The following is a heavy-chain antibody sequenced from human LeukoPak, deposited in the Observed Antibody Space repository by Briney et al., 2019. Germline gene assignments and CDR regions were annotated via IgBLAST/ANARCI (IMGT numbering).Heavy chain of an antibody. V-gene: IGHV3-7*04. CDR1: GFTFSTYS. CDR2: IKQDGSEK. D-gene: IGHD3-10*01. CDR3: ARHYGSGNLNWFDP. J-gene: IGHJ5*02. Sequence: AGGSLRLSCAASGFTFSTYSMSWVRQAPGKGLEWVANIKQDGSEKYYVDAVKGRFTISRDNAKNSLYLQMNSLRAEDTAVYYCARHYGSGNLNWFDPWGQGTLVTVSS.